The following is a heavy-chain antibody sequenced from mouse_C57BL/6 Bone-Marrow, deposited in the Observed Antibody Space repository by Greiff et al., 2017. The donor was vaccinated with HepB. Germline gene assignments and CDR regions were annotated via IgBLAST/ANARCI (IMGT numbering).Heavy chain of an antibody. CDR3: ARAYRKGYFDY. Sequence: EVQVVESGGGLVKPGGSLKLSCAASGFTFSSYAMSWVRQTPEKRLEWVANISDGGSYTYYPDNVKGRFTISRDNAKNHLYLQMRHLKSEDTAMYYCARAYRKGYFDYWGQGTTLTVSS. CDR2: ISDGGSYT. V-gene: IGHV5-4*01. CDR1: GFTFSSYA. J-gene: IGHJ2*01. D-gene: IGHD2-14*01.